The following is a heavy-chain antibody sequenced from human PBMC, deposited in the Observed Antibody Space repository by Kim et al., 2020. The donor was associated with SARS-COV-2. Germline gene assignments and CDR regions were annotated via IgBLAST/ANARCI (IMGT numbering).Heavy chain of an antibody. Sequence: SVKVSCKASGGTFSSYAISWVRQAPGQGLEWMGRIIPILGIANYAQKFQGRVTITADKSTSTAYMELSSLRSEDTAVYYCASLPNYCSSTSCYDYWGQGTLVTVSS. CDR3: ASLPNYCSSTSCYDY. CDR2: IIPILGIA. D-gene: IGHD2-2*01. CDR1: GGTFSSYA. V-gene: IGHV1-69*04. J-gene: IGHJ4*02.